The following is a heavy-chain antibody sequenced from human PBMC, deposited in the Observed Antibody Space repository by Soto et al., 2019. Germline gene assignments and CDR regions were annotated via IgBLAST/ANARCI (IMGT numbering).Heavy chain of an antibody. V-gene: IGHV1-18*01. CDR2: ISAYNGNT. Sequence: QVQLVQSGAEVKKPGASVKVSCKASGYTFTSYGISWVRQAPGQGLEWMGWISAYNGNTNYAQKLQGRVTMTTDTSTSTAYMELRSLRSDDTTVYYCARDRGVVAATSNVFWFDPWGQGTLVTVSS. D-gene: IGHD2-15*01. J-gene: IGHJ5*02. CDR1: GYTFTSYG. CDR3: ARDRGVVAATSNVFWFDP.